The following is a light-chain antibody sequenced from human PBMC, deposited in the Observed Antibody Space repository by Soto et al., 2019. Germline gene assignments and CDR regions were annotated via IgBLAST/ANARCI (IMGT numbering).Light chain of an antibody. J-gene: IGKJ1*01. CDR3: QQYNAFSWT. CDR1: QGIRND. Sequence: IQMTQSPSSLSASVGARVTITCRASQGIRNDLGWYQQKPGKAPNLLIHQASSLESGVPSRFSGSGSGTEFTLTISSLQPDDSAIYYCQQYNAFSWTFGQGTKVDI. CDR2: QAS. V-gene: IGKV1-5*03.